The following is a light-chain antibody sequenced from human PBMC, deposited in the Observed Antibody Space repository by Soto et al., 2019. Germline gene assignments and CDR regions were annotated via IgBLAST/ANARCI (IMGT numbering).Light chain of an antibody. CDR2: EDN. V-gene: IGLV6-57*03. Sequence: NFMLTQPHSVSESPGKTVTISCTRSSGSIASNYVQWYQQRPGSAPTTVIYEDNQRPSGVPDRFSGSIDSSSNSASLTISGLKTEDEADYYCQSYDSSIFYVFGPGTKLTVL. J-gene: IGLJ1*01. CDR1: SGSIASNY. CDR3: QSYDSSIFYV.